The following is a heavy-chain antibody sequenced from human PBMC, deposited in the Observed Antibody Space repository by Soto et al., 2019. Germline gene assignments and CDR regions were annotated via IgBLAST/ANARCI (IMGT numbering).Heavy chain of an antibody. CDR1: GFTFSDYY. CDR2: ISSSGSTI. D-gene: IGHD2-15*01. Sequence: PGGSRLSCAASGFTFSDYYMSWIRQAPGKGLEWVSYISSSGSTIYYADSVKGRFTISRDNAKNSLYLQMNSLRAEDTAVYYCATTSYELYCSGGSCYSGGYYYYGMDVWGQGTTVTVSS. J-gene: IGHJ6*02. CDR3: ATTSYELYCSGGSCYSGGYYYYGMDV. V-gene: IGHV3-11*01.